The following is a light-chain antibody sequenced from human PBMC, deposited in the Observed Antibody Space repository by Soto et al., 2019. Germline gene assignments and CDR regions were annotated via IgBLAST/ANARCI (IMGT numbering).Light chain of an antibody. J-gene: IGKJ5*01. V-gene: IGKV1-5*03. Sequence: ILVTQSPSTLSGSVGERVTITCRASQTISSWLAWYQQKPGKAPKLLIYKASTLKSGVPSRFSGSGSGTEFTLTISSLQPEDFATYYCQHTYTTPITFGQGTRLDI. CDR2: KAS. CDR3: QHTYTTPIT. CDR1: QTISSW.